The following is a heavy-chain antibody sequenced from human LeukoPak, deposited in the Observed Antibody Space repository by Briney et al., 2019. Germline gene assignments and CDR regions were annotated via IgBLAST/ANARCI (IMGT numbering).Heavy chain of an antibody. V-gene: IGHV4-39*01. D-gene: IGHD6-6*01. CDR1: GGSISSSSYY. Sequence: KTSETLSLTCTVSGGSISSSSYYWGWIRQPPGKGLEWIGSIYYSGSTYYNPSLKSRVTISVDTSKNQFSLKLSSVTAADTAVYYCARHYPLQAARGSIDYWGQGTLVTVSS. CDR3: ARHYPLQAARGSIDY. J-gene: IGHJ4*02. CDR2: IYYSGST.